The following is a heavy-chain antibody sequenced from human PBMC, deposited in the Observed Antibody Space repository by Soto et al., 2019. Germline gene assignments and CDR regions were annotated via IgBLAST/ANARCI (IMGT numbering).Heavy chain of an antibody. J-gene: IGHJ6*02. D-gene: IGHD3-3*01. Sequence: GASVKVSCKASGYTFSTSAMNWVRQAPGQRLEWMGWINPANGNTKYSPKFRGRVTITRDTSASTAYMELSSLTSEDTAIYYCARDYYVFLSGYSSSNYCMDVWGQGTTVTVSS. V-gene: IGHV1-3*01. CDR3: ARDYYVFLSGYSSSNYCMDV. CDR1: GYTFSTSA. CDR2: INPANGNT.